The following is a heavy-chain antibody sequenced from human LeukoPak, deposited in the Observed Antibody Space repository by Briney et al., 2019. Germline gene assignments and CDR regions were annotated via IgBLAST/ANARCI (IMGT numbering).Heavy chain of an antibody. CDR3: ARDRSGYYDY. J-gene: IGHJ4*02. D-gene: IGHD3-3*01. Sequence: PGGSLRLSCAASGFTFSSYGMHWVRQAPGKGREWVAVIWYDGSNKYYADSVKGRFTISRDNSKNTLYLQMNSLRAEDTAVYYCARDRSGYYDYWGQGTLVTVSS. CDR2: IWYDGSNK. V-gene: IGHV3-33*01. CDR1: GFTFSSYG.